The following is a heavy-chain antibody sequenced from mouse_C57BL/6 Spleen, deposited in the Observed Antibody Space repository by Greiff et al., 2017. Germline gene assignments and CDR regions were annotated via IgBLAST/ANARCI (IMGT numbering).Heavy chain of an antibody. CDR1: GYTFTSYW. CDR2: IDPSDSYT. CDR3: AIGSSPAMDY. J-gene: IGHJ4*01. D-gene: IGHD1-1*01. Sequence: VQLQQPGAELVKPGASVKLSCKASGYTFTSYWMQWVKQRPGQGLEWIGEIDPSDSYTNYNQKFKGKATLTVDTSSSTAYMQLSSLTSEDSAVYDCAIGSSPAMDYWGQGTSVTVSS. V-gene: IGHV1-50*01.